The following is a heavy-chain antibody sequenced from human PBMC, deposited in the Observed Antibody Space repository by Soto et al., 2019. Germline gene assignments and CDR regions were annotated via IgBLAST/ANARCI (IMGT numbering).Heavy chain of an antibody. D-gene: IGHD6-19*01. V-gene: IGHV4-59*01. CDR3: TGVGWQIDY. CDR2: IYYSGST. Sequence: VQLQESGPGLVKPSETLSLTCTVSGGSMSTYYWSWFRQPPGKGLEWIGYIYYSGSTDYNPSRRSRITIAVDTYNHSFSLKLSSVAAADAAEYYWTGVGWQIDYWGQGTLVTVSS. CDR1: GGSMSTYY. J-gene: IGHJ4*02.